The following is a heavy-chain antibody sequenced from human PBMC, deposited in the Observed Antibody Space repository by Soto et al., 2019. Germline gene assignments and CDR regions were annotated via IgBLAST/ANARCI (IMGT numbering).Heavy chain of an antibody. J-gene: IGHJ4*02. CDR3: ARGPDIYSSGWSRPEHY. D-gene: IGHD6-19*01. V-gene: IGHV1-2*04. CDR2: INPNSGGT. Sequence: QVQLVQSGAEVKKPGASVKVSCKASGYTFTGYYMHWGRQAPGQGLERMGWINPNSGGTNYAQKLQGWVTMTRDTSSSTAYRELSRLRSDDTAVYYCARGPDIYSSGWSRPEHYWVQGTLVTVSS. CDR1: GYTFTGYY.